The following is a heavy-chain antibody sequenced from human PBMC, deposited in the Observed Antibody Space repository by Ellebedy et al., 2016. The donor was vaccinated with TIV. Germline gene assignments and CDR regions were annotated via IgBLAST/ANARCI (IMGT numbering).Heavy chain of an antibody. J-gene: IGHJ4*02. V-gene: IGHV4-39*01. D-gene: IGHD3-10*01. CDR2: IYYSGST. CDR1: GGSISSSSYY. CDR3: ASSEGVLLWFGVVPFDY. Sequence: MPSETLSLTCTVSGGSISSSSYYWGWIRQPPGKGLEWIGSIYYSGSTYYNPSLKSRVTISVDTSKNQFSLKLSSVTAADTAVYYCASSEGVLLWFGVVPFDYWGQGTLVTVSS.